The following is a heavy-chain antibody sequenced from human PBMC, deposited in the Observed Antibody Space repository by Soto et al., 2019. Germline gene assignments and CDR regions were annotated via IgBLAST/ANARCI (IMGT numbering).Heavy chain of an antibody. D-gene: IGHD6-13*01. J-gene: IGHJ6*03. CDR1: GFTFSSYW. Sequence: GRSLRLSCAASGFTFSSYWMSWVRQAPGKGLEWVANIKQDGSEKYYVDSVKGRFTISRDNAKNSLYLQMNSLRAEDTAVYYCARFGSWYYYYMDVWGKGTTVTVSS. V-gene: IGHV3-7*03. CDR2: IKQDGSEK. CDR3: ARFGSWYYYYMDV.